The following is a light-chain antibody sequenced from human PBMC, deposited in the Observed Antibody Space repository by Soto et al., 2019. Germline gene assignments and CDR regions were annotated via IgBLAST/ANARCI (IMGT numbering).Light chain of an antibody. CDR2: NLS. J-gene: IGKJ2*01. CDR3: MQYTQWAHT. Sequence: VVTQSPLALPGNPGQPDSIYCRSSQSLVKSDGSTDFCWLHQRPGQSPRRLVDNLSNRDSGVPDRFSGSGSGTDFTLKISRVEAEDVVVYYCMQYTQWAHTFAQGTKVDIK. CDR1: QSLVKSDGSTD. V-gene: IGKV2-30*01.